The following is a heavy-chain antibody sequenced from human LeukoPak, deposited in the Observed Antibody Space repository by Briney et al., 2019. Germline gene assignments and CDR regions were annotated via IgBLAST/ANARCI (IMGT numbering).Heavy chain of an antibody. CDR1: GFTFSSYA. Sequence: GGSLRLSCAASGFTFSSYAMSWVRQAPGKGLEWVSAISGSGGSTYYADSVKGRFTISRDNSKNTLYLQMNSLRAEDTAVYYCAKDTPPGYYDSSGYQTIDDYWGQGTLVTVSS. CDR3: AKDTPPGYYDSSGYQTIDDY. V-gene: IGHV3-23*01. J-gene: IGHJ4*02. D-gene: IGHD3-22*01. CDR2: ISGSGGST.